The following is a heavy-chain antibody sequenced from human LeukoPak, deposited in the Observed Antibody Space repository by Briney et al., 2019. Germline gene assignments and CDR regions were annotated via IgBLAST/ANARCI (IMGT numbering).Heavy chain of an antibody. D-gene: IGHD4-17*01. CDR1: GFTFSSYI. J-gene: IGHJ5*02. V-gene: IGHV3-48*01. CDR2: ISSSSSTI. Sequence: GGSLRLSCAASGFTFSSYIMNWVRQAPGKGLEWVSYISSSSSTIYYADSVKGRFTISRDNAKNSLYLQMNSLRAEDTAVYYCARVYGDNWFDPWGQGTLVTVSS. CDR3: ARVYGDNWFDP.